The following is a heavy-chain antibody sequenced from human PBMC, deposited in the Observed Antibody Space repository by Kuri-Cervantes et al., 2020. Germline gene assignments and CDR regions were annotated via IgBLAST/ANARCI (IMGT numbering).Heavy chain of an antibody. CDR2: TYHTGST. Sequence: SETLSLTCGVSGYPISNGYYWGWIRQPPGKGLEWIAITYHTGSTYYNPSLKSRVTISVDTSKNQFSLKVSSVTAADTAVYYCTKGSSSGTAHYCYGMDVWGQGTTVTVSS. CDR3: TKGSSSGTAHYCYGMDV. D-gene: IGHD3-10*01. V-gene: IGHV4-38-2*01. J-gene: IGHJ6*02. CDR1: GYPISNGYY.